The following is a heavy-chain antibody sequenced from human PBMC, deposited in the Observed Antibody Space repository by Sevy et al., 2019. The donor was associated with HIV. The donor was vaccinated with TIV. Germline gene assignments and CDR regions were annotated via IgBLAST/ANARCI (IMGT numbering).Heavy chain of an antibody. CDR2: ISYGGST. D-gene: IGHD6-13*01. CDR1: GDSISSNKYY. CDR3: ARRVAAAGQGNEYFQH. J-gene: IGHJ1*01. V-gene: IGHV4-39*01. Sequence: SETLSLTCTVSGDSISSNKYYWAWIRQPPGKGLKWIGSISYGGSTYYNPSLQSRVTLSVDTCKNQFSLNLSSVTAADTAKYDCARRVAAAGQGNEYFQHWGRGTLVTVSS.